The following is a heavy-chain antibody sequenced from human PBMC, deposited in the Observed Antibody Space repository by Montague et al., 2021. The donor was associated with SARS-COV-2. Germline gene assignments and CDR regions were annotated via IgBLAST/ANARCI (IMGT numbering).Heavy chain of an antibody. CDR1: GFTFSSYS. CDR2: ISSSTNII. Sequence: SLRLSCAASGFTFSSYSGNWVRQAPGKGLEWISYISSSTNIIYYADSVKGRFTISRDNARNSLYLQMNSLRVDDTAVYYCAKDLVLRAARPDALDVWGQGTVVTVSS. V-gene: IGHV3-48*04. D-gene: IGHD6-6*01. CDR3: AKDLVLRAARPDALDV. J-gene: IGHJ3*01.